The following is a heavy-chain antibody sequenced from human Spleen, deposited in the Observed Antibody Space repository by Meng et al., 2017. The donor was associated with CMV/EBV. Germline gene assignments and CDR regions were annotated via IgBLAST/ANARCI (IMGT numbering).Heavy chain of an antibody. CDR1: GYTFTSYD. CDR2: MNPNSGNT. D-gene: IGHD5-24*01. Sequence: QVQLVQSGAEVKKPGASVKVSCKASGYTFTSYDINWVRQATGQGLEWMGWMNPNSGNTGYAQKFQGRVTMTRDTSTSTVYMELSSLRSEDTAVYYCARARDGYNYFDYWGQGTLVTVSS. J-gene: IGHJ4*02. CDR3: ARARDGYNYFDY. V-gene: IGHV1-8*01.